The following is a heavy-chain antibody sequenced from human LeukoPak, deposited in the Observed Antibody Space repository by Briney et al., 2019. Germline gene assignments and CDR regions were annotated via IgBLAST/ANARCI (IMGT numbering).Heavy chain of an antibody. CDR1: GFTFSDCY. CDR3: AGVGYDSSGRFDY. CDR2: ISSSGSII. D-gene: IGHD3-22*01. J-gene: IGHJ4*02. Sequence: GGSLRLSCAASGFTFSDCYMTWIRQAPGKGLEWVSYISSSGSIIYYADSVKGRFIISRDNAKNSLYLQMNSLRAEDTAVYFWAGVGYDSSGRFDYWGQGTLVTVSS. V-gene: IGHV3-11*04.